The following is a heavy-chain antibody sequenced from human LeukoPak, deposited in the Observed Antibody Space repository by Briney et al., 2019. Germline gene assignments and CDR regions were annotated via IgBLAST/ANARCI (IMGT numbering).Heavy chain of an antibody. D-gene: IGHD3-22*01. CDR2: ISAYNGNT. CDR1: GYTFTSYG. Sequence: GASVKVSCKASGYTFTSYGISWVRQAPGQGLEWMGWISAYNGNTNYAQKLQGRVTMTTDTSTSTAYMELRSLRSDDTAVYYCARDPYYYDSSGYYHWGQGTLVTVSS. J-gene: IGHJ4*02. CDR3: ARDPYYYDSSGYYH. V-gene: IGHV1-18*01.